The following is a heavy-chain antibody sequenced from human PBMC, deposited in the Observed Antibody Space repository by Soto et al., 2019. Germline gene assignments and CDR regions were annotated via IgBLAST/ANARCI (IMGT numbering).Heavy chain of an antibody. Sequence: VQLQQWGAGLLKPSETLSLTCAVSGGSFSGYSWSWIRQPPGKGLEWIGEITHNGGTNYNPSLKSRVAISVDTSKKQLSLNLSSVTAADTAVYYCARGPYSGSHSEYWGQGTLVTVSS. D-gene: IGHD1-26*01. CDR3: ARGPYSGSHSEY. J-gene: IGHJ4*02. CDR1: GGSFSGYS. CDR2: ITHNGGT. V-gene: IGHV4-34*01.